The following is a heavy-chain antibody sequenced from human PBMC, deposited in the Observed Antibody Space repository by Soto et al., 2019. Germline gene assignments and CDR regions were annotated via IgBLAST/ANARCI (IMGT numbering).Heavy chain of an antibody. CDR3: TTLLGIAVAGFNYYYGMDV. Sequence: PGGSLRLSCAASGFTFSSYGMHWVRQAPGKGLEWVGRIKSKTDGGTTDYAAPVKGRFTISRDDSKNTLYLQMNSLKTEDTAVYYCTTLLGIAVAGFNYYYGMDVWGQGTTITVSS. J-gene: IGHJ6*02. CDR2: IKSKTDGGTT. CDR1: GFTFSSYG. D-gene: IGHD6-19*01. V-gene: IGHV3-15*01.